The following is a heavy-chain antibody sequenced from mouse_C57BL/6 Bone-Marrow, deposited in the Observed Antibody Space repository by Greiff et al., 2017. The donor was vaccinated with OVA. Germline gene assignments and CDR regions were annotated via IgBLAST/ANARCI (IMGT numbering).Heavy chain of an antibody. D-gene: IGHD2-3*01. V-gene: IGHV1-66*01. CDR3: ARLYSAAY. Sequence: QVQLQQSGPELVKPGASVKISCKASGYSFTSYHIHWVKQRPGQGPEWIGWIYPGSGNTKHNEKFKGKATLTADTSSSTAYMQLSSLTSKDSAVYYCARLYSAAYWGQGTLVTVSA. CDR2: IYPGSGNT. J-gene: IGHJ3*01. CDR1: GYSFTSYH.